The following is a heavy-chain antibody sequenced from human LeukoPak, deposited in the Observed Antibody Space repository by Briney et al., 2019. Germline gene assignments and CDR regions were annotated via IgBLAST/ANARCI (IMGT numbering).Heavy chain of an antibody. CDR3: AKDKSGSYNHFDY. D-gene: IGHD1-26*01. V-gene: IGHV3-9*01. CDR2: ISWNSGSI. J-gene: IGHJ4*02. CDR1: GFTLGSFG. Sequence: GGSLRLSCAASGFTLGSFGVSWVRQAPGKGLEWVSGISWNSGSIGYADSVKGRFTISRDNAKNSLYLQMNSLRAEDTALYYCAKDKSGSYNHFDYWGQGTLVTVSS.